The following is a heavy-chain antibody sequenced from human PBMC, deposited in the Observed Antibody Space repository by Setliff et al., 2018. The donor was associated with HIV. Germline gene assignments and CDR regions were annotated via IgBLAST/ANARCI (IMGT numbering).Heavy chain of an antibody. D-gene: IGHD6-13*01. CDR2: IYHRGNA. J-gene: IGHJ6*03. Sequence: SETLSLTCTVSGGSIRGSNYYWAWIRQPPGKGLEWIGSIYHRGNAYYNPSLKSRVTMSVDTSKNQISLKLSSVTAADTAVYYCARSIAAAPPHMDVWGKGTMVTVSS. CDR1: GGSIRGSNYY. CDR3: ARSIAAAPPHMDV. V-gene: IGHV4-39*01.